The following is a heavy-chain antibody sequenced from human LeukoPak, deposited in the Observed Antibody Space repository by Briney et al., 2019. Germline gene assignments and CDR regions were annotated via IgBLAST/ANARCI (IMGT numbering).Heavy chain of an antibody. D-gene: IGHD3-10*01. CDR3: ARKGRGPYGSVNGYFDY. CDR1: GYSISSGYY. J-gene: IGHJ4*02. Sequence: SETLSLTCTVSGYSISSGYYWGWIRQPPGKGLEWIGNIYYSGSTYYNPSLKSRVTISVDTSKNQFSLKLNFVTAADTAVYYCARKGRGPYGSVNGYFDYWGQGTLVTVSS. CDR2: IYYSGST. V-gene: IGHV4-38-2*02.